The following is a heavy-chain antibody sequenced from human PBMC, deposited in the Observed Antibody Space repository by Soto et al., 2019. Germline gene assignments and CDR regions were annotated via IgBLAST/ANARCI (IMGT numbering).Heavy chain of an antibody. CDR1: GASISAHSYY. J-gene: IGHJ5*02. V-gene: IGHV4-39*01. CDR3: TRRYNWNDNYFDP. D-gene: IGHD1-20*01. CDR2: SYYSGTT. Sequence: SETLSLTCTVSGASISAHSYYWTWIRQPPGKGLGWIGSSYYSGTTYFNPSLKSRATISVDTSKNQFSLRLTSVTAADTAIYYCTRRYNWNDNYFDPCGPGALVTVSS.